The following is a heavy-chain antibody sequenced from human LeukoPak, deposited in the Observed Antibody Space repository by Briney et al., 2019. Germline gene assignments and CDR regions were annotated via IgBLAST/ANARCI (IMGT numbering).Heavy chain of an antibody. V-gene: IGHV4-34*01. D-gene: IGHD3-16*01. CDR1: GGSFSVYY. CDR2: IKHRGST. Sequence: SEPLSLTCAVCGGSFSVYYWSWIRQPPGKGLEWIGEIKHRGSTNYNPSLKSRVTISVDTSKNQFSLKLCSVTAAETAVYYCARRRKYYDYVWGSYEDYWGQGTLVTVSS. CDR3: ARRRKYYDYVWGSYEDY. J-gene: IGHJ4*02.